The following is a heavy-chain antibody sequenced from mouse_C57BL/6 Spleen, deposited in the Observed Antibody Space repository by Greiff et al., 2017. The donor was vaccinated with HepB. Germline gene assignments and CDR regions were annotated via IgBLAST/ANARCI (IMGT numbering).Heavy chain of an antibody. J-gene: IGHJ4*01. Sequence: QVQLQQPGTELVKPGASVKLSCKASGYTFTSYWMHWVKQRPVQGLEWIGNINPSNGGTNYNEKFKSKATLTVDKSSSTAYMQLSSLTSEDSAVYYCAKGGYYYYYAMDYWGQGTSVTVSS. CDR1: GYTFTSYW. CDR3: AKGGYYYYYAMDY. D-gene: IGHD2-3*01. V-gene: IGHV1-53*01. CDR2: INPSNGGT.